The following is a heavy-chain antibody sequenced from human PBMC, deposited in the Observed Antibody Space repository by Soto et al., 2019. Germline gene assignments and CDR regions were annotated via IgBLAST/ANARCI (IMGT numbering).Heavy chain of an antibody. CDR3: ARDRRGGGRAFDI. Sequence: QVQLQESGPGLVKPSQTLSLTCTVSGGSISSGGYYWSWIRQHPGKGLEWIGYIYYSGSTYYNPSLKGRVTISVDTSKNQFSLKLSSVTAADTAVYYCARDRRGGGRAFDIWGQGTMVTVSS. J-gene: IGHJ3*02. V-gene: IGHV4-31*03. CDR1: GGSISSGGYY. CDR2: IYYSGST. D-gene: IGHD3-16*01.